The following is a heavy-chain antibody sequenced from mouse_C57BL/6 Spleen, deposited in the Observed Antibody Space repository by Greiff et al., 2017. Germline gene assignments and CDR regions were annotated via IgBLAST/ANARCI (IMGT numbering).Heavy chain of an antibody. CDR3: ARYDYDGDY. CDR1: GYSITSGYY. Sequence: EVKLQESGPGLVKPSQSLSLTCSVTGYSITSGYYWNWIRQFPGNKLEWMGYISYDGSNNYNPSLKNRISITRDTSKNQFFLKLNSVTTEDTATYYCARYDYDGDYWGQGTTLTVSS. V-gene: IGHV3-6*01. J-gene: IGHJ2*01. D-gene: IGHD2-4*01. CDR2: ISYDGSN.